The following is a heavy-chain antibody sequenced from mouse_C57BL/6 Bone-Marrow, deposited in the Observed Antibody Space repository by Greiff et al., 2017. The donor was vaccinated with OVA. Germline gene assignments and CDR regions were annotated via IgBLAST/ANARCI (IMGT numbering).Heavy chain of an antibody. CDR1: GYTFTSYW. CDR3: ARLGYQAWFAY. Sequence: QVQLQQPGAELVRPGSSVKLSCKASGYTFTSYWMHWVKQRPIQGLEWIGNIDPSDSETHYNQKFKDKATVTVDKSSSAAYMQLSSLTSEDSAVDYCARLGYQAWFAYGGQGTLVTVSA. CDR2: IDPSDSET. V-gene: IGHV1-52*01. J-gene: IGHJ3*01. D-gene: IGHD3-1*01.